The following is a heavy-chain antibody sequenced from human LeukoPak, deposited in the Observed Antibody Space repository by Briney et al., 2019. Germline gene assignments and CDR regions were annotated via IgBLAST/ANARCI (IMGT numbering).Heavy chain of an antibody. D-gene: IGHD2-15*01. CDR1: GGSFSGYH. Sequence: SETLSLTCAVYGGSFSGYHWSWIRQPPGKGLEWIGEINHSGSTNYNPSLKSRVTISVDTSKNQFSLKLSSVTAADTAVYYCARGGAHCSGGSCYSKSFDYWGQGTLVTVSS. CDR2: INHSGST. CDR3: ARGGAHCSGGSCYSKSFDY. V-gene: IGHV4-34*01. J-gene: IGHJ4*02.